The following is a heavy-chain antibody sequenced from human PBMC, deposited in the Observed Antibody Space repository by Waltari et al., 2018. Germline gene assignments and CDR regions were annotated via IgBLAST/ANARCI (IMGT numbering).Heavy chain of an antibody. D-gene: IGHD3-16*02. V-gene: IGHV1-2*02. CDR2: INPNNGFT. CDR3: ASIGRDFVWGSYRY. J-gene: IGHJ4*02. CDR1: GYSFTDFH. Sequence: QVQLVQSGAEVRKPGASVKVSCKASGYSFTDFHLHWVRQAPGQGLVWLGWINPNNGFTKYAPDFQARVTMTRDTSVDTAYMELTNLRSDDTAVYFCASIGRDFVWGSYRYWGQGSLVTVSS.